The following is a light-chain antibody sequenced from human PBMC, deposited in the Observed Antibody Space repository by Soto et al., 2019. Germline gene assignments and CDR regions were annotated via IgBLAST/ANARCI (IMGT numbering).Light chain of an antibody. CDR3: QQYASSLT. J-gene: IGKJ1*01. CDR1: QSVDSAF. CDR2: AAS. Sequence: EIVLTQSPGSLSLSLGERATLSCRASQSVDSAFFAWYQQKPGQPPRLLMYAASRRATGIPDRFSGSGSGTDFTPTISRLEPEDFAVYYCQQYASSLTFGQGTKVEI. V-gene: IGKV3-20*01.